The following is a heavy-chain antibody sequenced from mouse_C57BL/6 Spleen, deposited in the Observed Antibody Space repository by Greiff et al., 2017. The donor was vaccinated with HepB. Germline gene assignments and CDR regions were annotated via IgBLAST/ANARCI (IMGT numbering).Heavy chain of an antibody. CDR3: AREGYYDYDDEHYYAMDY. Sequence: QVQLQQSGAELVRPGASVKLSCKASGYTFTDYYINWVKQRPGQGLEWIARIYPGSGNTYYNEKFKGKATLTAEKSSSTAYMQLSSLTSEDSAVYFCAREGYYDYDDEHYYAMDYWGQGTSVTVSS. CDR1: GYTFTDYY. V-gene: IGHV1-76*01. CDR2: IYPGSGNT. J-gene: IGHJ4*01. D-gene: IGHD2-4*01.